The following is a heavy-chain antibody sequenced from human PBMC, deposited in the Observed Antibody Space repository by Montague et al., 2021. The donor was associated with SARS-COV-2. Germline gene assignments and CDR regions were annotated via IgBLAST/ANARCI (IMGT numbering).Heavy chain of an antibody. J-gene: IGHJ4*02. Sequence: CAISGDSVSSISAACKWDGQTPSLGLQWLGRSYYRSKWYNDYAVXVKSRITINPDTSKNQFSLQLNSVTPEDTAVYYCARGGSWLYYFDYWGQGTLVTVSS. V-gene: IGHV6-1*01. CDR1: GDSVSSISAA. D-gene: IGHD6-13*01. CDR3: ARGGSWLYYFDY. CDR2: SYYRSKWYN.